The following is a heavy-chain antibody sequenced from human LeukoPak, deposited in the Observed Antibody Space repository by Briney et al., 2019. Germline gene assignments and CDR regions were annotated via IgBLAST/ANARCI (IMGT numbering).Heavy chain of an antibody. D-gene: IGHD6-6*01. CDR2: IYHSGST. V-gene: IGHV4-39*07. CDR3: ARGVARSSKFHFSYYFDY. CDR1: GGFISSSSYY. J-gene: IGHJ4*02. Sequence: ETLSLTCTVSGGFISSSSYYWGWIRQPPGKGLEWIGSIYHSGSTYYNPSLKSRVTISVDTSKNQFSLKLSSVTAADTAVYYCARGVARSSKFHFSYYFDYWGQGTLVTVSS.